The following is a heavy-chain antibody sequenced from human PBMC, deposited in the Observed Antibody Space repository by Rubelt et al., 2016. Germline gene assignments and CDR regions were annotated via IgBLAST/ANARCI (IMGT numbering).Heavy chain of an antibody. CDR1: GGTFSSYA. CDR2: IIPILGIA. CDR3: ARDGYNDIWGFFDY. D-gene: IGHD5-24*01. J-gene: IGHJ4*02. V-gene: IGHV1-69*04. Sequence: QVQLVQSGAEVKKPGSSVKVSCKASGGTFSSYAISWVRQAPGQGLEWMGKIIPILGIANCAQKFQGRVTSPVDKSTSTAYMELSSLRSEDTAVYYCARDGYNDIWGFFDYWGQGTLVTVSS.